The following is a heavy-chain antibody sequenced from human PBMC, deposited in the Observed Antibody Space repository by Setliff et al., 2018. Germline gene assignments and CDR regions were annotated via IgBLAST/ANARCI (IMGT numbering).Heavy chain of an antibody. V-gene: IGHV1-18*01. CDR2: ISAYSGET. D-gene: IGHD3-9*01. CDR3: ARGQTLRHFDWPTAFDY. Sequence: APVKVSCKASGYTFNNYGIIWVRQAPGQGPEWMGWISAYSGETNYAQIFQGRVTMTTDTPTSTAYMELRSLTSDDTAVYYCARGQTLRHFDWPTAFDYWGLGTLVTVSS. J-gene: IGHJ4*02. CDR1: GYTFNNYG.